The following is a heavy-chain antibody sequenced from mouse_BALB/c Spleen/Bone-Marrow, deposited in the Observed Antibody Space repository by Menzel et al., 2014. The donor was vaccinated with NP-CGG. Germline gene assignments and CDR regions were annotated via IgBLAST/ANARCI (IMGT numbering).Heavy chain of an antibody. V-gene: IGHV1-14*01. J-gene: IGHJ2*01. CDR3: ARWGGTPYFDY. D-gene: IGHD4-1*01. CDR1: GYTFTSYL. CDR2: ITPYNDDT. Sequence: SGPELVKPGASVKMSCKPSGYTFTSYLIHWVKQKPGQGLEWIGYITPYNDDTKYNEKFKGKATLTSDKSSSTAYMELSSLTSEDSAVYYCARWGGTPYFDYWGQGTTLTVSS.